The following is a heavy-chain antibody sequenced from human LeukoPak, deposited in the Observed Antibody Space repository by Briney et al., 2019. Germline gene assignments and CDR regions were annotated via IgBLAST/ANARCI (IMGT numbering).Heavy chain of an antibody. V-gene: IGHV3-64*01. CDR2: ISSNGGST. J-gene: IGHJ4*02. CDR1: GFTFSSYA. D-gene: IGHD1-14*01. Sequence: GGSLRLSCAASGFTFSSYAMHWVRQAPGKGLEYVSAISSNGGSTYYANSVRGRFTISRDNSKNTLYLQMGSLRAEDMAVYYCARGPRIWGQGTLVTVSS. CDR3: ARGPRI.